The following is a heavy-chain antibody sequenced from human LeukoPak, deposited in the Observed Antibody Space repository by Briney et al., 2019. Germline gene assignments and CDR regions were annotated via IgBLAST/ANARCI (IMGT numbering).Heavy chain of an antibody. V-gene: IGHV3-30*01. CDR2: ISYDGSNK. Sequence: PGGSLRLSCAASGFTFSSYAMHWVRQAPGKGLEWVAVISYDGSNKYYADSVKGRFTISRDNSKNTLYLQMNSLRAEDTAVYYCARGQGRIPYNWFDPWGQGTLVTVSS. D-gene: IGHD2-2*02. CDR3: ARGQGRIPYNWFDP. J-gene: IGHJ5*02. CDR1: GFTFSSYA.